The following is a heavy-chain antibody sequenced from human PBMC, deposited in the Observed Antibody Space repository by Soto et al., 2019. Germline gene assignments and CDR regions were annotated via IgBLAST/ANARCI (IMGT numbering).Heavy chain of an antibody. CDR2: IVVGSGNT. J-gene: IGHJ4*02. V-gene: IGHV1-58*01. Sequence: GASVKVSCKASGFTFTSSAVQWVRQARGQRLERIGWIVVGSGNTNYAQKFQERVTITRDMSTSTAYMELSSLRSEDTAVYYCAADLNGGYYDSSGYPDNFDYWGQGTLVTVSS. CDR3: AADLNGGYYDSSGYPDNFDY. D-gene: IGHD3-22*01. CDR1: GFTFTSSA.